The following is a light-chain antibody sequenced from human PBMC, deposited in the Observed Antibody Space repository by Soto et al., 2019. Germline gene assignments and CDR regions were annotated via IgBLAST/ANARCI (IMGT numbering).Light chain of an antibody. CDR3: QQYNNWPPSIT. CDR2: GAS. J-gene: IGKJ5*01. V-gene: IGKV3-15*01. Sequence: EIVMTQSPATLSVSPGERATLSCRASQSVSSNLAWYQQKPGQAPRLLIYGASTRATGIPARFSGSGSGTEFTLTISSLQXXXXAVYYCQQYNNWPPSITFGQGTRLEXX. CDR1: QSVSSN.